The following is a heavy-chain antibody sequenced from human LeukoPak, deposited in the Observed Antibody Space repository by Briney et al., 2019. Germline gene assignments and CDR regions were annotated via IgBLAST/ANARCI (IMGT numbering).Heavy chain of an antibody. CDR3: ARRYYDYVWGSQRVMGLDY. V-gene: IGHV3-33*05. CDR2: ILYDGTNK. CDR1: GFTFSSFG. D-gene: IGHD3-16*01. Sequence: PGGSLRLSCAASGFTFSSFGMHWVRQAPGQGLEWVAFILYDGTNKYYADSVKGRFTISRDNAKNSLYLQMNSLRAEDTAVYYCARRYYDYVWGSQRVMGLDYWGQGTLVTVSS. J-gene: IGHJ4*02.